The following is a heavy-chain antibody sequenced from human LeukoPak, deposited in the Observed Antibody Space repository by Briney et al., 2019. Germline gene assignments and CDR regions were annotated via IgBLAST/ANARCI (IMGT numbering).Heavy chain of an antibody. CDR2: INSDGSST. D-gene: IGHD3-10*01. CDR1: GFTVSNNY. V-gene: IGHV3-74*01. J-gene: IGHJ4*01. Sequence: GGSLRLSCAASGFTVSNNYMIWVRQAPGKGLVWVSRINSDGSSTNYADSVKGRFTISRDNAKNTLYLQMNSLRAEDTAMYYCARAVYYSNYLGYWGQGTLVTVSS. CDR3: ARAVYYSNYLGY.